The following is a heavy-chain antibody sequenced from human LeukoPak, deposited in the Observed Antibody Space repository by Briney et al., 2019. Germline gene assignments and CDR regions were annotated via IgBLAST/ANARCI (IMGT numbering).Heavy chain of an antibody. V-gene: IGHV1-8*01. D-gene: IGHD5-24*01. CDR1: GYTSTSYD. J-gene: IGHJ4*02. CDR2: MNPNSGNT. Sequence: GASVKVSCKASGYTSTSYDINWVRQATGQGLEWMGWMNPNSGNTGYAQKFQGRVTMTRNTSISTAYMELSSLRSEDTAVYYCARGSRRRGYNWGYYFDYRGQGTLVTVSS. CDR3: ARGSRRRGYNWGYYFDY.